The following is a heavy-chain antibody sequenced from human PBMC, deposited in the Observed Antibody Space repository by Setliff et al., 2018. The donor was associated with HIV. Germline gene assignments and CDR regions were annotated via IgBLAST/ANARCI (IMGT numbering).Heavy chain of an antibody. CDR3: ARDKGRPHYYDDTGSYRSDTFDI. V-gene: IGHV4-30-4*08. J-gene: IGHJ3*02. D-gene: IGHD3-22*01. CDR2: VSHTGYT. CDR1: GDSLRGGDYY. Sequence: SETLSLTCSVSGDSLRGGDYYYNWIRQSPEKGLEWIDYVSHTGYTYYNPSLKSRVDMSLDISKNQFSLNVSFVTAADTAVYYCARDKGRPHYYDDTGSYRSDTFDIWGHGTMVTVSS.